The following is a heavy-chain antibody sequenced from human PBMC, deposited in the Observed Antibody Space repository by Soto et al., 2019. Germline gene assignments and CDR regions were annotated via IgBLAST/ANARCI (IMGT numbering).Heavy chain of an antibody. J-gene: IGHJ3*02. CDR3: AKEGGYCSGGSCYHDAFES. CDR2: IYYSGST. V-gene: IGHV4-31*03. D-gene: IGHD2-15*01. CDR1: GGSISSGGYY. Sequence: SETLSLTCTVSGGSISSGGYYWSWIRQHPGKGLEWIGYIYYSGSTYYNPSLKSRVTISVDTSKNQFSLKLSSVSAADSAVYYCAKEGGYCSGGSCYHDAFESWGQGTWVTVS.